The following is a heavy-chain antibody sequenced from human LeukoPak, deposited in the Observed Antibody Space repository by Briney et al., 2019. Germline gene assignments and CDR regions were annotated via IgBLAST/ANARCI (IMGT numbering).Heavy chain of an antibody. V-gene: IGHV3-21*01. CDR1: GFTFSSYS. CDR2: IRSSSSYI. D-gene: IGHD5-12*01. CDR3: ARDGYSGYGFDY. J-gene: IGHJ4*02. Sequence: GGSLRLSCAASGFTFSSYSMNWVRQAPGKGLEWVSSIRSSSSYIYYADSVKGRFTISRDNAKNSLYLQMNSLRAEDTAVYYCARDGYSGYGFDYWGQGTLVTVSS.